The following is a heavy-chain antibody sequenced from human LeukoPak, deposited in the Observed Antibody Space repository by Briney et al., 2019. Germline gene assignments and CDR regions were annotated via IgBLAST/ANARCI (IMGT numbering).Heavy chain of an antibody. CDR1: GFTFSSYS. J-gene: IGHJ5*02. D-gene: IGHD2-2*01. CDR3: ARDPASRDIVIVPAAMRTDP. CDR2: ISSSSSTI. Sequence: PGGSLRLSCAASGFTFSSYSMNWVRQAPGKGLEWVSYISSSSSTIYYADSVKGRFTISRDNAKNSLYLQMNSLRAEDTAVYYCARDPASRDIVIVPAAMRTDPWGQGTLVTVSS. V-gene: IGHV3-48*01.